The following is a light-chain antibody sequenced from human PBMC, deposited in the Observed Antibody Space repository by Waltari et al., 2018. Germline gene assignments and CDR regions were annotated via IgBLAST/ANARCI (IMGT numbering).Light chain of an antibody. CDR3: QHYNSFSHIYT. Sequence: DIQMTQSPSSLSASVGDRVTITCRASQGIRYYLAWLQQKPGKAPNVLIYDASTLESGVPSRFSGSGSGTEFTLTINSLQPDDFATYYCQHYNSFSHIYTFGQGTKLEI. J-gene: IGKJ2*01. CDR2: DAS. V-gene: IGKV1-16*01. CDR1: QGIRYY.